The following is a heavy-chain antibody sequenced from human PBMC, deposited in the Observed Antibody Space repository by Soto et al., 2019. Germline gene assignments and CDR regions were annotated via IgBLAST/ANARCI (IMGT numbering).Heavy chain of an antibody. J-gene: IGHJ4*02. CDR1: SGSISSGDYY. V-gene: IGHV4-30-4*01. CDR3: ACPGAPCRLLTTTPVN. CDR2: IYYSGST. Sequence: PSETLSLTCTVSSGSISSGDYYWSWIRQPPGKGLEWIGYIYYSGSTYYNPSLKSRVTISVDTSKNQFSLRLSSVTAADTAVYYCACPGAPCRLLTTTPVNGGPETLVKVSS. D-gene: IGHD2-15*01.